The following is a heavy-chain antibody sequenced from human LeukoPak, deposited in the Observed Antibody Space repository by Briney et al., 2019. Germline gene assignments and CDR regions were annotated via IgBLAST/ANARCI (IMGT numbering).Heavy chain of an antibody. D-gene: IGHD3-22*01. Sequence: SETLSLTCTASGGSLNNYTYYWSWIRQPPGKGLEWIGSIFYDGDTYYNPSLKSRISISIDTSQNQFSLRVRSVTAADTAVYYCARVVQSTDSSGFYLPEYFQHWGQGTLVTVSS. CDR1: GGSLNNYTYY. CDR2: IFYDGDT. CDR3: ARVVQSTDSSGFYLPEYFQH. J-gene: IGHJ1*01. V-gene: IGHV4-39*07.